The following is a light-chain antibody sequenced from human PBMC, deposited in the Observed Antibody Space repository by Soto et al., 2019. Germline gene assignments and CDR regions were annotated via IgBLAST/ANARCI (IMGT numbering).Light chain of an antibody. V-gene: IGLV1-44*01. J-gene: IGLJ1*01. CDR3: AAWDDSLNGYV. CDR1: SSNIGSNT. Sequence: QSVLTQPPSASGTPGQRVTISCSGGSSNIGSNTVNWYQQLPGTAPKLLIYSNNQRPSGVPDRFSGSKSGTSASLAISGLQSDDEADYYCAAWDDSLNGYVFGTGTKLTVL. CDR2: SNN.